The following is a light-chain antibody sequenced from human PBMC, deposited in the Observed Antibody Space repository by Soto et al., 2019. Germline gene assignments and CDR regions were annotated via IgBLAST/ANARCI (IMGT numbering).Light chain of an antibody. CDR1: QIVSSTY. CDR3: QQYGVTPPDS. V-gene: IGKV3-20*01. Sequence: EIVLTQSPGTLYLSPGERATLSCRASQIVSSTYLAWFQQKPGQAHRLLIYGASTRATGIPDRFSGSGSGTDSTLTISGLEPEDLALYYCQQYGVTPPDSFGGGTKGE. J-gene: IGKJ4*01. CDR2: GAS.